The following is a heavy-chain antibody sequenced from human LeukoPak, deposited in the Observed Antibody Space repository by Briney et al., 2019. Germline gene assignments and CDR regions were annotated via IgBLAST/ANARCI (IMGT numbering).Heavy chain of an antibody. CDR3: AAHYDFWSGYFRLAGYYYMDV. D-gene: IGHD3-3*01. V-gene: IGHV4-38-2*01. CDR2: IYHSGST. J-gene: IGHJ6*03. Sequence: SETLSLTCAVSGYSISSGYYWGWIRQPPGKGLEWIGSIYHSGSTYYNPSLKSRVTISVDTSKNQFSLKLSSVTAADTAVYYCAAHYDFWSGYFRLAGYYYMDVWGKGTTVTVSS. CDR1: GYSISSGYY.